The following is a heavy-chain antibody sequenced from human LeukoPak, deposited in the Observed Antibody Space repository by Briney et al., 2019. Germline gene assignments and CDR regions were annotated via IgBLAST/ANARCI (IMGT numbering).Heavy chain of an antibody. CDR1: GYTFTSYD. CDR3: ARGRGYYLGLHYMDV. J-gene: IGHJ6*03. V-gene: IGHV1-8*01. D-gene: IGHD3-22*01. CDR2: MNPNSGNT. Sequence: ASVKVSCKASGYTFTSYDINWVRQATGQGLEWMGWMNPNSGNTGYAQKFQGRVTMTRNTSISTVYMELSSLRSEDTAVYYCARGRGYYLGLHYMDVWGKGTTVTVSS.